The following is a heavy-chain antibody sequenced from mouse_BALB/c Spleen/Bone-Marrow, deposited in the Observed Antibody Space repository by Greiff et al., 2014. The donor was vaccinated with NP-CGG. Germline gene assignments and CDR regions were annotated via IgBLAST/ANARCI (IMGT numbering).Heavy chain of an antibody. CDR2: IYPSDTYT. V-gene: IGHV1-69*02. CDR1: GYTFTTFW. Sequence: VQLVESGAELVRPGASVKLSCKASGYTFTTFWINWVKQRPGQGLERIGNIYPSDTYTNYSQDFKDKATLTVDKSSSTAYMQLSSPTSEDSAVYYCTRSRGYFDYWGQGTTLTVSS. CDR3: TRSRGYFDY. J-gene: IGHJ2*01.